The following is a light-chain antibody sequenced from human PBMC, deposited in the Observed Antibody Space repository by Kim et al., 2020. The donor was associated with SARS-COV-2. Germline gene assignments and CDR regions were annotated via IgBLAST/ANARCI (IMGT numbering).Light chain of an antibody. V-gene: IGKV3-15*01. Sequence: EIVMTQSPATLSVSPGERATLSCRASQSVSSNLAWYQQKPGQAPRLLIYGASTRATGIPARFSGSGSGTDFTLTINSLQSEDFAVYYCQQYNKWPPFTFGGGTKVDIK. CDR2: GAS. CDR1: QSVSSN. J-gene: IGKJ4*01. CDR3: QQYNKWPPFT.